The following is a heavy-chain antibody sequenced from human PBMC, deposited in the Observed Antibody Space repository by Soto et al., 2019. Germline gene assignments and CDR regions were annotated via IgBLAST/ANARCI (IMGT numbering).Heavy chain of an antibody. CDR3: ARGATKDYDSSGYYPLGAFDI. CDR2: IYYSGST. D-gene: IGHD3-22*01. CDR1: GGSISSYY. Sequence: SETLSLTCTVSGGSISSYYWSWIRQPPGKGLEWIGYIYYSGSTNYNPSLKSRVTISVDTSKNQFSLKLSSVTAADTAVYYCARGATKDYDSSGYYPLGAFDIWGQGTMVTGSS. V-gene: IGHV4-59*01. J-gene: IGHJ3*02.